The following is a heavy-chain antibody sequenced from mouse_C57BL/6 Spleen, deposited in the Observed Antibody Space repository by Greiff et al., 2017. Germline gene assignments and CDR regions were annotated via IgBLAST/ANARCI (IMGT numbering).Heavy chain of an antibody. CDR1: GFSLTSYG. D-gene: IGHD2-4*01. J-gene: IGHJ1*03. V-gene: IGHV2-5*01. Sequence: QVHVKQSGPGLVQPSHCLSITCTASGFSLTSYGVHWVRQSPGKGLEWLGVIWSGGSTDYNAAFMSRLSITKDDTKSQVFFKMNSLLADDSAIYYCAESDYGLSWYLDFWGTGTTVTVSS. CDR3: AESDYGLSWYLDF. CDR2: IWSGGST.